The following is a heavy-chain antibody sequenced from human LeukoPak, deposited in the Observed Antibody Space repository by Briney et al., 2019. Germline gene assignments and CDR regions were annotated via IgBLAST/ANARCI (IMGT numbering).Heavy chain of an antibody. V-gene: IGHV3-64D*06. CDR1: GFTFSDYP. J-gene: IGHJ3*01. CDR2: ISSNGGNT. Sequence: GGSLRLSCSASGFTFSDYPMHWVRQAPGKGLESVSTISSNGGNTHYADSVKGRFTISRDNSKNTLYLQMSSLRAEDTAVYYCVKDLDDYPPSDAFDLWGRGTMVTVSS. D-gene: IGHD5-24*01. CDR3: VKDLDDYPPSDAFDL.